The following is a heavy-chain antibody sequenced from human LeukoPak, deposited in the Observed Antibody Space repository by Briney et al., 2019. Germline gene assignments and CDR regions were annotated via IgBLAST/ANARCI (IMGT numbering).Heavy chain of an antibody. D-gene: IGHD2-2*01. CDR1: GGSISNYY. J-gene: IGHJ6*03. Sequence: SETLSLTCTVSGGSISNYYWRWIRQPPGKGLEWIGYIYYSGSTNYNPSLKSRVTISVDTSKNQFSLKLSSVTAADTAVYYCARGGCSSTSCPGAYYYYMDVWGKGTTVTVSS. CDR2: IYYSGST. V-gene: IGHV4-59*01. CDR3: ARGGCSSTSCPGAYYYYMDV.